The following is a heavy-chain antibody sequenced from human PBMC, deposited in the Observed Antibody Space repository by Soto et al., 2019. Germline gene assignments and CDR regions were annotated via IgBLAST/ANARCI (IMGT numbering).Heavy chain of an antibody. CDR2: IIPIFGTA. CDR3: ARETAKGDYDFWSGYRANAFDI. D-gene: IGHD3-3*01. Sequence: ASVKVSCKASGGTFSSYAISWVRQAPGQGLEWMGGIIPIFGTANYAQKFQGRVTITADESTSTAYMELSSLRSEDTAVYYCARETAKGDYDFWSGYRANAFDIWGQGTMVTVSS. J-gene: IGHJ3*02. V-gene: IGHV1-69*13. CDR1: GGTFSSYA.